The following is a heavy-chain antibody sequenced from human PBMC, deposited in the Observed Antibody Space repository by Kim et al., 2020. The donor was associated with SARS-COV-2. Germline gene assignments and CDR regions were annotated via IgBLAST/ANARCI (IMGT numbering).Heavy chain of an antibody. CDR3: AKEPKGGPGSSWYRVSGTNGMDV. Sequence: GGSLRLSCAASGFTFGDYAMHWVRQAPGKGLEWVSGISWNSGSIGYADSVKGRFTISRDNAKNSLYLQMNSLRAEDTALYYCAKEPKGGPGSSWYRVSGTNGMDVWGQGTTVTVSS. CDR1: GFTFGDYA. D-gene: IGHD6-13*01. CDR2: ISWNSGSI. J-gene: IGHJ6*02. V-gene: IGHV3-9*01.